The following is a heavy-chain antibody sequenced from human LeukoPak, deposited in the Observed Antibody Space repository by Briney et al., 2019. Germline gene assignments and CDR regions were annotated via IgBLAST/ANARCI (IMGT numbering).Heavy chain of an antibody. CDR1: GFTFDDYG. D-gene: IGHD3-16*02. CDR3: ARGHYRGVSGFDY. J-gene: IGHJ4*02. CDR2: LNWNGGST. Sequence: PGGSLRLSCAASGFTFDDYGMTWVRQAPGKGLEWVSSLNWNGGSTGYADSVKGRVTISRDNAKDSLYLQMNSLRADDTALYYCARGHYRGVSGFDYWGQGTLVNVSS. V-gene: IGHV3-20*04.